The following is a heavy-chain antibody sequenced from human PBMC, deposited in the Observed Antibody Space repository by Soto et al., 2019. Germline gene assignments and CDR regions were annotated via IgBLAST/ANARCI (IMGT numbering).Heavy chain of an antibody. V-gene: IGHV3-23*01. CDR1: EFTFSTYG. D-gene: IGHD6-13*01. J-gene: IGHJ4*02. CDR3: ARNRGSWYEDY. Sequence: EVQVLESGGGLVQPGGSLRLSCSASEFTFSTYGMSWVRQVPGKGLDWVSSISGSGGSTYYADSVKGRFTISRDNSKNTLYLQMNSLRVEDTAIYYSARNRGSWYEDYWGQGTLVTVSS. CDR2: ISGSGGST.